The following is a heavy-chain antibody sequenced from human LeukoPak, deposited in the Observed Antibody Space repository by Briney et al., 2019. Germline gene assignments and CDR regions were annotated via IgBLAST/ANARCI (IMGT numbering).Heavy chain of an antibody. CDR3: ARDLETLAARNELIWSNWIDP. CDR1: GFTFNHFA. J-gene: IGHJ5*02. CDR2: ISYDGNNK. Sequence: GGSLRLSCAASGFTFNHFAMHWVRQAPGKGLEWVAVISYDGNNKYHADSVKGRLTISRDNSKNTLYLQMNSLRGDNTAMYYCARDLETLAARNELIWSNWIDPWGQGTLVTVSS. V-gene: IGHV3-30-3*01. D-gene: IGHD6-6*01.